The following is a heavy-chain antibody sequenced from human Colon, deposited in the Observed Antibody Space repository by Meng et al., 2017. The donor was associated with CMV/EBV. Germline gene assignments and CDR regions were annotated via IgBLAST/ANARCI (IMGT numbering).Heavy chain of an antibody. J-gene: IGHJ5*02. V-gene: IGHV3-21*01. Sequence: GESLKISCVASGFRFMSYSMIWVRQAPGKGLECVSSIDTRSSSIDYVDSVKGRFTVSRDHARNSLYLEMNSLRVEDTAVYYCATAGGYSHSIFGVAPWGQGTLVTVSS. CDR2: IDTRSSSI. D-gene: IGHD5-18*01. CDR3: ATAGGYSHSIFGVAP. CDR1: GFRFMSYS.